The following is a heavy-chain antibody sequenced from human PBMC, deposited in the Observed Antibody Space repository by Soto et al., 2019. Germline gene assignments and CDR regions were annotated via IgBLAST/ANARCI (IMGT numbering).Heavy chain of an antibody. CDR1: GFTFSSYG. CDR3: AKVGDYSPYYYYYYGMDV. D-gene: IGHD4-17*01. J-gene: IGHJ6*02. Sequence: GGSLRLSCAASGFTFSSYGMHWVRQAPGKGLEWVAVISYGGSNKYYADSVKGRFTISRDNSKNTLYLQMNSLRAEDTAVYYCAKVGDYSPYYYYYYGMDVWGQGTTVTVSS. V-gene: IGHV3-30*18. CDR2: ISYGGSNK.